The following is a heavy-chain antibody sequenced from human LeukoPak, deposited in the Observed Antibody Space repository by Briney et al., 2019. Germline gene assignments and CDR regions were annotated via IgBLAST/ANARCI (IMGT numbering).Heavy chain of an antibody. CDR2: IYYSGST. CDR3: ASNNYYDSSGYLY. J-gene: IGHJ4*02. V-gene: IGHV4-59*12. D-gene: IGHD3-22*01. CDR1: GGSISSYY. Sequence: PSETLSLTCTVSGGSISSYYWSWIRQPPGKGLEWIGYIYYSGSTNYNPSLKSRVTISVDKSKNQFSLKLSSVTAADTAVYYCASNNYYDSSGYLYWGQGTLVTVSS.